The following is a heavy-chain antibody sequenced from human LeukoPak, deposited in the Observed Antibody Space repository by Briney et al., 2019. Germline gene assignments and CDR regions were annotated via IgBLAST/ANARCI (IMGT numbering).Heavy chain of an antibody. J-gene: IGHJ4*02. CDR3: ARGTYSSGWYYFDY. CDR1: GFTFSHYG. CDR2: IWFDGSNQ. D-gene: IGHD6-19*01. V-gene: IGHV3-33*01. Sequence: GRSLRLSCAASGFTFSHYGMHWVRQAPGKRLEWVAIIWFDGSNQYYTDSVKGRFTISRDNSKNTLYLQMNSLRAEDTAVYYCARGTYSSGWYYFDYWGQGTLVTVSS.